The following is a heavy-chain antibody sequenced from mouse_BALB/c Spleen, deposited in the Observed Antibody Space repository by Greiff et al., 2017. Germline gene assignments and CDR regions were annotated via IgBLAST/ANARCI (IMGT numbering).Heavy chain of an antibody. CDR3: ASLYYGSSDEYFDV. CDR2: INSNGGST. Sequence: EVQGVESGGGLVKLGGSLKLSCAASGFTFSSYYMSWVRQTPEKRLELVAAINSNGGSTYYPDTVKGRFTISRDNAKNTLYLQMSSLKSEDTALYYCASLYYGSSDEYFDVWGAGTTVTVSS. J-gene: IGHJ1*01. CDR1: GFTFSSYY. D-gene: IGHD1-1*01. V-gene: IGHV5-6-2*01.